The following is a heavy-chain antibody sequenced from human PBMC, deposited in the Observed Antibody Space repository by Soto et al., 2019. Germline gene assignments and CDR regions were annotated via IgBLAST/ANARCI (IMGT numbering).Heavy chain of an antibody. D-gene: IGHD3-9*01. J-gene: IGHJ4*02. CDR2: IWYDGSNK. V-gene: IGHV3-33*08. Sequence: VQLVESGGGLVKPGGSLRLSCAASGFTFSDYGMHWVRQAPGKGLEWVAVIWYDGSNKYHGDSVKGRFTISRDNSKSTLYLQMNSLRAEDTAVYYCARDPLHYDILTGYSPNYFDHWGQGTLVTVSS. CDR3: ARDPLHYDILTGYSPNYFDH. CDR1: GFTFSDYG.